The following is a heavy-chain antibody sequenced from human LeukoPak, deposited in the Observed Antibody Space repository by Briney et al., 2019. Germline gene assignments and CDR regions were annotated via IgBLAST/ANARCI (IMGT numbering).Heavy chain of an antibody. CDR2: ISGSGGTT. J-gene: IGHJ3*02. CDR3: ARDEYDAFDI. Sequence: PGGSLRLSCAASGFTFSNCAMSWVRQAPGKGLEWVSTISGSGGTTFYADSAKGRFTISRDNAKNSLYLQMNSLRAEDTAVYYCARDEYDAFDIWGQGTMVTVSS. V-gene: IGHV3-23*01. D-gene: IGHD2/OR15-2a*01. CDR1: GFTFSNCA.